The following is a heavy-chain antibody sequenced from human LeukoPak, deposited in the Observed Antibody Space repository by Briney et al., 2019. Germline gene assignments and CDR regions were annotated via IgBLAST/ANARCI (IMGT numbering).Heavy chain of an antibody. J-gene: IGHJ1*01. D-gene: IGHD6-13*01. CDR3: ARGGSSWYEYFQH. CDR2: ISSSGSTI. CDR1: GFTFSSYE. V-gene: IGHV3-48*03. Sequence: EPGGSLRLSCAASGFTFSSYEMNWVRQAPGKGLEWVSYISSSGSTIYYADSVKGRFTISRDNAKNSLYLQMNSLRAEDTAVYYCARGGSSWYEYFQHWSQGTLVTVSS.